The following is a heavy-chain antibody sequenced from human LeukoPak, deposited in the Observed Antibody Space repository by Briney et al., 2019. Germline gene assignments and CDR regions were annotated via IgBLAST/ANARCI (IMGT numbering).Heavy chain of an antibody. CDR3: AKDPDGSGSYLI. D-gene: IGHD3-10*01. CDR1: GFTFSSYA. V-gene: IGHV3-30*02. J-gene: IGHJ3*01. CDR2: IRYDGSNK. Sequence: GRSLRLSCAVSGFTFSSYAMHWVRQAPGKGLEWVAFIRYDGSNKYYADSVKGRFTISRDNSKNTLYLQMNSLRAEDTAVYYCAKDPDGSGSYLIWGQGTMVTVSS.